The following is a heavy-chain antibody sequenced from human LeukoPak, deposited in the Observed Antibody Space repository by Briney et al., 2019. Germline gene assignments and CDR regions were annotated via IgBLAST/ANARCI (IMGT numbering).Heavy chain of an antibody. CDR3: ARDVAGCSSTSCANWFDP. Sequence: ASVKVSCKASGGTFSSYAISWVRQAPGQGLEWMGWINTNTGNPTYAQGFTGRFVFSLDTSVSTAYLQISSLKAEDTAVYYCARDVAGCSSTSCANWFDPWGQGTLVTVSS. V-gene: IGHV7-4-1*02. J-gene: IGHJ5*02. CDR1: GGTFSSYA. D-gene: IGHD2-2*01. CDR2: INTNTGNP.